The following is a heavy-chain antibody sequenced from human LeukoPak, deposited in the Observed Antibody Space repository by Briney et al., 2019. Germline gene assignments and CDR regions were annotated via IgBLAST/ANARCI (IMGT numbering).Heavy chain of an antibody. Sequence: PSETLSLTCTVSGGAISNDNFYWGWVRQPPGKGLEWVGSINYSGTTYYNPSLRGRASISVDTSRTQFFLRLSPVTAADTAVYYCARLFDSWGQGTLVTVSS. CDR3: ARLFDS. CDR1: GGAISNDNFY. CDR2: INYSGTT. J-gene: IGHJ4*02. V-gene: IGHV4-39*01.